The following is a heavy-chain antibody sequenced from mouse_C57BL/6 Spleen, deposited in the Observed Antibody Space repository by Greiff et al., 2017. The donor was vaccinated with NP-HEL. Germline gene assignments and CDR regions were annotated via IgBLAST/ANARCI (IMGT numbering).Heavy chain of an antibody. Sequence: EVKLMESGGGLVKPGGSLKLSCAASGFTFSDYGMHWVRQAPEKGLEWVAYISSGSSTIYYADTVKGRFTISRDNAKNTLFLQMTSLRSEDTAMYYCAKGGNLVSYAMDYWGQGTSVTVSS. J-gene: IGHJ4*01. CDR2: ISSGSSTI. CDR3: AKGGNLVSYAMDY. D-gene: IGHD2-1*01. V-gene: IGHV5-17*01. CDR1: GFTFSDYG.